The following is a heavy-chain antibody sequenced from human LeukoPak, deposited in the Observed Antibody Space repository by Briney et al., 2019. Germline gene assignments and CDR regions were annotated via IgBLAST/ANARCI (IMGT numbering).Heavy chain of an antibody. J-gene: IGHJ6*03. V-gene: IGHV1-24*01. D-gene: IGHD4-17*01. CDR3: ARSPRTVTTYYYYMDV. Sequence: ASVKVSCKVSGYTLTELSMHWVRQAPGKGLEWMGGFDPEDGETIYAQKFQGRVTMTEDTSTDTAYMELSSLRSEDTAVYYCARSPRTVTTYYYYMDVWGKGTTVTVSS. CDR1: GYTLTELS. CDR2: FDPEDGET.